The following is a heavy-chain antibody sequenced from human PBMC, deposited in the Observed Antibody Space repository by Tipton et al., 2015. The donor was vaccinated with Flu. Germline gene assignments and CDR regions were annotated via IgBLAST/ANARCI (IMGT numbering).Heavy chain of an antibody. J-gene: IGHJ3*02. V-gene: IGHV4-59*01. CDR2: IYYSGST. D-gene: IGHD3-22*01. CDR3: ERGSRGYYESSDPTRGAFDI. Sequence: GLVKPSETLSLTCTVSGGSISSYYWSWIRQPPGKGLEWIGYIYYSGSTNYNPPLKSRVTISVDTSKNQFSLKLSSVTAADTAVYNSERGSRGYYESSDPTRGAFDIWGQGTMVTVSS. CDR1: GGSISSYY.